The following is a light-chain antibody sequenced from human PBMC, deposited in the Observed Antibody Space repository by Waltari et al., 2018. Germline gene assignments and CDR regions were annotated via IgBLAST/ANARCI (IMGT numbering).Light chain of an antibody. CDR3: QHYNTYPYT. V-gene: IGKV1-5*03. CDR2: KAS. CDR1: QSISSR. Sequence: DIQMTQSPSTLSASVGDRVTITRRASQSISSRLAWYQQKPGKAPKVLIYKASSLESVVPSRFSGSGSGTEFTLTISSLQPDDFATYYCQHYNTYPYTFGQGTKLEIK. J-gene: IGKJ2*01.